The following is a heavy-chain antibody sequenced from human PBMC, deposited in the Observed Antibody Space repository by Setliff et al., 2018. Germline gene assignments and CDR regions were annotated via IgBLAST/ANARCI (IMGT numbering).Heavy chain of an antibody. CDR3: VREGVDSRSSTDYRYYMDV. Sequence: SEKVSCKASGGTFSSHGISWVRQAPGQGIEWMGGTIPMFVTTNYARKFQGRVTIITDESTSTAYLQLSSLGSEDTAVYYCVREGVDSRSSTDYRYYMDVWGKGTTVTVSS. CDR2: TIPMFVTT. CDR1: GGTFSSHG. J-gene: IGHJ6*03. D-gene: IGHD3-22*01. V-gene: IGHV1-69*05.